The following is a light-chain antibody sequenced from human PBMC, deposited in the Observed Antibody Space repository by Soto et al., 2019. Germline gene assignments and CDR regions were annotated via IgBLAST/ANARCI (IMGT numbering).Light chain of an antibody. CDR1: QSIHTS. CDR3: QQRNVWPPIT. J-gene: IGKJ5*01. CDR2: DST. Sequence: VLTQSPATLSLSPGERATLSCRASQSIHTSLAWYQQKSGKPPRLVIYDSTLRANGVPDRFGGSRSGTEFTIPINSLEPEDFAVYYCQQRNVWPPITFGQGTRLEIK. V-gene: IGKV3-11*01.